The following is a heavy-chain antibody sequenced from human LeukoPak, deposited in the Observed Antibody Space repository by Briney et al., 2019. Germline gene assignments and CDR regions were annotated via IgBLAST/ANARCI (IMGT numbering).Heavy chain of an antibody. Sequence: GGSLRLSCAAPGFTFSSYSMNWVRQAPGKGLEWVSSISSSSSYIYYADSVKGRFTISRDNAKNSLYLQMNSLRAEDTAVYYCARDQQWLGDFDYWGQGTLVTVSS. CDR2: ISSSSSYI. V-gene: IGHV3-21*01. D-gene: IGHD6-19*01. CDR1: GFTFSSYS. CDR3: ARDQQWLGDFDY. J-gene: IGHJ4*02.